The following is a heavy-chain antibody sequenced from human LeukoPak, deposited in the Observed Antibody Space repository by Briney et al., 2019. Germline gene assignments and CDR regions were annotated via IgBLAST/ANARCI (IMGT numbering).Heavy chain of an antibody. CDR2: INHSGST. CDR3: ARGSSSSWYWFDP. J-gene: IGHJ5*02. Sequence: SETLSLTCAVYGGSFSVSYRSWVRHPPGNGLGWRWEINHSGSTNYNPSLKSRVTISVDTSKNQFSLKLSSVTAADTAVYYCARGSSSSWYWFDPWGQGTLVTVSS. V-gene: IGHV4-34*01. CDR1: GGSFSVSY. D-gene: IGHD6-13*01.